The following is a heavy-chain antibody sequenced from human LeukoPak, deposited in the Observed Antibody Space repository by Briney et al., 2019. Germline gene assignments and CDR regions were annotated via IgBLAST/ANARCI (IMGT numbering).Heavy chain of an antibody. J-gene: IGHJ4*02. D-gene: IGHD2-2*01. CDR1: GFTFSSYA. CDR2: ISGSGGST. V-gene: IGHV3-23*01. Sequence: GGSLRLSCAASGFTFSSYAMSWVRQAPGKGLEWVSAISGSGGSTYYADSVKGRFTISRDNSKNTLYLQMNSLKTEDTAVYYCAKGVYCSSTSCLFDYWGQGTLVTVSS. CDR3: AKGVYCSSTSCLFDY.